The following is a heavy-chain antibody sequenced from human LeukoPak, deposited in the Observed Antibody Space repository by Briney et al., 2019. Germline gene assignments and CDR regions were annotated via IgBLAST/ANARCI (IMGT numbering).Heavy chain of an antibody. CDR3: ASAYDFWSGYYTD. J-gene: IGHJ4*02. Sequence: GGSLRLSCAASGFTFSDYYMSWIRQAPGKGLEWVSYISSSGSTIYYADSVKGRFTISRDNAKNSLYLQMNSLRAEDTAVYYCASAYDFWSGYYTDWGQGTLVTVSS. CDR1: GFTFSDYY. CDR2: ISSSGSTI. V-gene: IGHV3-11*04. D-gene: IGHD3-3*01.